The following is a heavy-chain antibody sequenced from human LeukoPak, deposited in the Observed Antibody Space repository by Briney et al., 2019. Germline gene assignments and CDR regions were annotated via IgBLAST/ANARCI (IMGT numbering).Heavy chain of an antibody. D-gene: IGHD4-17*01. Sequence: PSETLSLTCAVYGGSFSGYYWSWIRQPPGKGLEWIGEINHSGSTNYNPSLKSRVTISVDTSKNQFSLKLSSVTAADTALYYCARGWDGDYRGTYYYYYMDVWGKGTTVTVSS. CDR3: ARGWDGDYRGTYYYYYMDV. CDR1: GGSFSGYY. CDR2: INHSGST. J-gene: IGHJ6*03. V-gene: IGHV4-34*01.